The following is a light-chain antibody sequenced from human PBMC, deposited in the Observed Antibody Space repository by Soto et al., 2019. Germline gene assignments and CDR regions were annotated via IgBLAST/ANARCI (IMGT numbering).Light chain of an antibody. CDR3: QQYNNGPPLT. CDR1: QSVRSN. Sequence: DIVMTQSPATLSASPGERASITCRASQSVRSNLAWYQQKPGQVPRLLIYGASTWPTGIPPRFSGSGSGTEFTLTISSLQPEDFAAYYCQQYNNGPPLTFGGGTKVEIK. J-gene: IGKJ4*01. V-gene: IGKV3-15*01. CDR2: GAS.